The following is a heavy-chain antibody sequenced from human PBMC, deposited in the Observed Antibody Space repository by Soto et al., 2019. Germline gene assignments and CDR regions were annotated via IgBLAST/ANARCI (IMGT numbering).Heavy chain of an antibody. CDR3: GRGASGSYRLDY. J-gene: IGHJ4*02. D-gene: IGHD3-10*01. CDR1: GFTFSSYW. CDR2: INSDGSST. V-gene: IGHV3-74*01. Sequence: EVQLVESGGGLVQPGGSLRLSCAASGFTFSSYWMHWVRQAPGKGLVWVSRINSDGSSTNYADYVKGQFTISRDNAKNTLYLQMNSLRAEDTAVYYCGRGASGSYRLDYWGQGTLVTVSS.